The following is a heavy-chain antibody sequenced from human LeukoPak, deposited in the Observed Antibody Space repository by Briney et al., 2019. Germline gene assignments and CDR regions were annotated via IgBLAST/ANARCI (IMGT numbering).Heavy chain of an antibody. D-gene: IGHD2-15*01. CDR3: ARDEPCSGGSCYSGLLDY. Sequence: PGGSLRLSCAASGFTVSSNYMSWVRQAPGKGLEWVSVIYSGGSTYYADSVKGRFTISRDNSKNTLYLQMNSLRAEDTAVYYCARDEPCSGGSCYSGLLDYWGQGTLVTVSS. CDR1: GFTVSSNY. CDR2: IYSGGST. V-gene: IGHV3-53*01. J-gene: IGHJ4*02.